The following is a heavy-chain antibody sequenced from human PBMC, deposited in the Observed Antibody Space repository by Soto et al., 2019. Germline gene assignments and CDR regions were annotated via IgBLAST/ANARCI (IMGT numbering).Heavy chain of an antibody. CDR2: FDPEDGET. D-gene: IGHD3-10*01. J-gene: IGHJ4*02. CDR1: GYTLTELS. V-gene: IGHV1-24*01. CDR3: ATNTYYYGSGSYTFDY. Sequence: ASVKVCCTVSGYTLTELSIHWVRQAPGKGLEWMGGFDPEDGETIYAQKFQGRVTMTEDTSTDTAYMELSSLRSEDTAVYYCATNTYYYGSGSYTFDYWGQGTLVTVS.